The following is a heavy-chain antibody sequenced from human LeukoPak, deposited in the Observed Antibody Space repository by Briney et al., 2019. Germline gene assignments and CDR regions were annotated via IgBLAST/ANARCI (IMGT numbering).Heavy chain of an antibody. CDR2: MKQDVREK. D-gene: IGHD3-10*02. V-gene: IGHV3-7*01. Sequence: PGGSLRLSCVASGFIFNNYWMSWVRQVPGKGLEWVANMKQDVREKYLVDSVKGRFTISRDNAKNSVYLQMNSLTAEDTAVYYCAELGITMIGGVWGKGTTVTISS. CDR3: AELGITMIGGV. CDR1: GFIFNNYW. J-gene: IGHJ6*04.